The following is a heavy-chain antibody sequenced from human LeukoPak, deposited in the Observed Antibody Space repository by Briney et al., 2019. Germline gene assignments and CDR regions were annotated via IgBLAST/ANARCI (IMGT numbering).Heavy chain of an antibody. J-gene: IGHJ4*02. D-gene: IGHD2-21*02. V-gene: IGHV1-2*02. Sequence: GASVKVSCKASGYTFSVYYMHWVRQAPGQGLEWMGRINPNSGGTNYAQKFQGRVTMTRDTSISTAYMELSRLRSDDTAVYYCARVRAYCGGDCYSDYWGQGTLVTVSS. CDR3: ARVRAYCGGDCYSDY. CDR2: INPNSGGT. CDR1: GYTFSVYY.